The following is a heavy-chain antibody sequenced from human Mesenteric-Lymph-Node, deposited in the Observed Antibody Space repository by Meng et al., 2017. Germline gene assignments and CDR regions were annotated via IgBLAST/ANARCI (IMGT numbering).Heavy chain of an antibody. J-gene: IGHJ4*02. V-gene: IGHV2-5*02. Sequence: LLQFGPHVVKTPRTPRLTCTVSGFSLPTTEAGVGWIRHPRGKGLEWLALIYWDGDRRYSQSLKTRLTITKDTSKNQVVLTMTNMDPVDTATYYCARRTAYDSKFDYWGQGTLVTVSS. CDR3: ARRTAYDSKFDY. D-gene: IGHD3-22*01. CDR1: GFSLPTTEAG. CDR2: IYWDGDR.